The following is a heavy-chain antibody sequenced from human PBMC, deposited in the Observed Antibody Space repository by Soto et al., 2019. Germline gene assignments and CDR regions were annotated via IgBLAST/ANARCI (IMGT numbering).Heavy chain of an antibody. CDR2: VFYSGST. V-gene: IGHV4-39*01. CDR1: GDSISSTNYY. J-gene: IGHJ6*02. CDR3: VRQGNVQAPPFYYYGMDV. Sequence: AETLSLTCSVSGDSISSTNYYWGWIRQPPGKGLEWVGAVFYSGSTYYSPSLKGRVTISLDKPKNQFSLSLTSVTAADTAVYYSVRQGNVQAPPFYYYGMDVWGQGTTATVSS.